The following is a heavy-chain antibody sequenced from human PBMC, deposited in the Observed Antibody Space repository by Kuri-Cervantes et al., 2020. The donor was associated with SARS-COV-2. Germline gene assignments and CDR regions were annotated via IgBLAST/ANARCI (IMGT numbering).Heavy chain of an antibody. J-gene: IGHJ4*02. V-gene: IGHV1-8*03. D-gene: IGHD6-13*01. CDR2: MNPNSGNT. CDR3: ARGRRYSSSWYDFDY. Sequence: ASVKVSCKASGYTFTSYDINWVRQATGQGLEWMGWMNPNSGNTGYAQKFQGRVTITGNTSISTAYMELSSLRSEDTAVYYCARGRRYSSSWYDFDYWGQGTLVTVSS. CDR1: GYTFTSYD.